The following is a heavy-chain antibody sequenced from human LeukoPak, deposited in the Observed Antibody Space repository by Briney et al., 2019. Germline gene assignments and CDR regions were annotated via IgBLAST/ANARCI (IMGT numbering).Heavy chain of an antibody. CDR2: IFNSGSY. CDR3: AREVAGTDYFDY. V-gene: IGHV4-4*08. CDR1: GVSINNYS. D-gene: IGHD6-19*01. Sequence: AETLSLTCTVSGVSINNYSRSWIRQPPGKGLEWIASIFNSGSYNYNPSPKSRVTIFVDTSKNQVSLKLSSVTAADTAVYYWAREVAGTDYFDYWGQGTLVTVSS. J-gene: IGHJ4*02.